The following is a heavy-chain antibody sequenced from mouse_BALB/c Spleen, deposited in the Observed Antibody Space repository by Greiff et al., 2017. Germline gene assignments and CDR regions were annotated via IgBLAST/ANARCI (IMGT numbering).Heavy chain of an antibody. CDR2: ISSGGST. V-gene: IGHV5-6-5*01. J-gene: IGHJ2*01. D-gene: IGHD2-1*01. Sequence: EVKLQESGGGLVKPGGSLKLSCAASGFTFSSYAMSWVRQTPEKRLEWVASISSGGSTYYPDSVKGRFTISRDNARNILYLQMSSLRSEDTAMYYCARHPYGNYGHYFDYWGQGTTLTVSS. CDR3: ARHPYGNYGHYFDY. CDR1: GFTFSSYA.